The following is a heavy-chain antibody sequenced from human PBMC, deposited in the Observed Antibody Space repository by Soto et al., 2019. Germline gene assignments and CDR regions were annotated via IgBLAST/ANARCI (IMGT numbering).Heavy chain of an antibody. V-gene: IGHV3-30*14. J-gene: IGHJ3*01. CDR1: GCTCVNHG. Sequence: WLLLRVCCTAAGCTCVNHGVRRIRQTQGKGLEWVAVISYDGSNKYYADSVKGRFTISRDNSKNTLYLQMSGLRPDDTAMYYCVKAISARNNSAKGFDVWGQGPMVTVS. D-gene: IGHD3-10*01. CDR3: VKAISARNNSAKGFDV. CDR2: ISYDGSNK.